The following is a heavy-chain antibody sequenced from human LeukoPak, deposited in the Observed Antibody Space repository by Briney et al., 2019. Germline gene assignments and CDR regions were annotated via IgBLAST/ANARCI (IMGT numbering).Heavy chain of an antibody. CDR1: GFTFSSYW. V-gene: IGHV3-74*01. CDR3: ARELEWLVLDYYYGMDV. CDR2: INSDGSST. Sequence: PGGSLRLSCAASGFTFSSYWMHWVRQAPGKGLVWVSRINSDGSSTSYADSVKGRFTISRDNAKNTLYLQMNSLRAEDTAVYYCARELEWLVLDYYYGMDVWGQGTTVTVSS. J-gene: IGHJ6*02. D-gene: IGHD6-19*01.